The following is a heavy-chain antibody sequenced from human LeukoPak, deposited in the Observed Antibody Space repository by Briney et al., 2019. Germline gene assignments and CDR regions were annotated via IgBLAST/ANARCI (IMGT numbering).Heavy chain of an antibody. V-gene: IGHV3-15*01. J-gene: IGHJ4*02. D-gene: IGHD6-13*01. CDR2: IKSKTDGGTT. Sequence: GGSLRLSCAASGLTFSNAWMSWVRQAPGKGLEWDGRIKSKTDGGTTDYAAPVKGRFTISRDDSKNTLYLQMNSLKTEDTAVYYCTTDPGSSRYFFYGRDPDYWGQGTLVTVSS. CDR3: TTDPGSSRYFFYGRDPDY. CDR1: GLTFSNAW.